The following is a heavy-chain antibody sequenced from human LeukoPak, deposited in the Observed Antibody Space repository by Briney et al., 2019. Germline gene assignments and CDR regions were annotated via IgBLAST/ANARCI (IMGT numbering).Heavy chain of an antibody. CDR1: GFTFGTYW. V-gene: IGHV3-74*01. D-gene: IGHD1-26*01. CDR3: AKDMAVGAGKNWFDP. J-gene: IGHJ5*02. Sequence: GGSLRLSCGASGFTFGTYWMHWVRQAPGKGLVWVSGINSDGGTTTYADSVKGRFTISRDNAKNSLYLQMNSLRAEDTALYYCAKDMAVGAGKNWFDPWGQGTLVTVSS. CDR2: INSDGGTT.